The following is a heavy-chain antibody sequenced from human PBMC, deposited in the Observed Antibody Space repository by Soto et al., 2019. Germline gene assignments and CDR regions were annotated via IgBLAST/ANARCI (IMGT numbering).Heavy chain of an antibody. CDR2: IYNTGVT. D-gene: IGHD6-19*01. Sequence: PSETLSLTCDVSGYSISSGYYWGCIRQPPGKGLEWIGMIYNTGVTYANPSLKSRVTIAVETSKNQGSLILRSVTAADTAVYYCARRARLAQKQCDYWPQGKLVTVSS. J-gene: IGHJ4*02. V-gene: IGHV4-38-2*01. CDR1: GYSISSGYY. CDR3: ARRARLAQKQCDY.